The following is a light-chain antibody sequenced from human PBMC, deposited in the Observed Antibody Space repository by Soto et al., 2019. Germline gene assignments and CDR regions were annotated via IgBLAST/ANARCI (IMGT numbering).Light chain of an antibody. V-gene: IGLV2-14*03. Sequence: QSVLTQPASVSGSPGQSITISCTGTSSDVGGYNYVSWYQQHPGKPPKLMIYDVSNRPSGVSNRFSGSKSGNTASLTISGLQAEDEADYYCISSTTNNGRVFGGGTKLTVL. CDR3: ISSTTNNGRV. CDR1: SSDVGGYNY. J-gene: IGLJ3*02. CDR2: DVS.